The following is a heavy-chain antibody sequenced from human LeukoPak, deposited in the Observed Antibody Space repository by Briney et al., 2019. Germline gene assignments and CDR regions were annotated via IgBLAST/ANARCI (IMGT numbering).Heavy chain of an antibody. CDR2: IYTSGST. CDR3: ARDYAFDI. J-gene: IGHJ3*02. CDR1: GGSISSGSYY. V-gene: IGHV4-61*02. Sequence: SETLSLTCTVSGGSISSGSYYWSWIRQPAGKGLEWIGRIYTSGSTNYNPSLKSRVTISVDTSKNQFSLKLNSGTATDTAVYYCARDYAFDIWGQGTMVTVSS.